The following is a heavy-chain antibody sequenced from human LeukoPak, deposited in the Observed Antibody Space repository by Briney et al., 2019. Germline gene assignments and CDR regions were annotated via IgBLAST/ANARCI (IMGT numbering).Heavy chain of an antibody. CDR2: IKQDGSEK. V-gene: IGHV3-7*01. CDR3: ARDSTYYYDSSGYYYAGGSDY. Sequence: PGGSLRLSCAASGFTFSSYWMSWVRQAPGKGLEWVANIKQDGSEKYYVDSVKGRFTISRDNAKNSLYLHMNSLRAEDTAVYYCARDSTYYYDSSGYYYAGGSDYWGQGTLVTVSS. D-gene: IGHD3-22*01. CDR1: GFTFSSYW. J-gene: IGHJ4*02.